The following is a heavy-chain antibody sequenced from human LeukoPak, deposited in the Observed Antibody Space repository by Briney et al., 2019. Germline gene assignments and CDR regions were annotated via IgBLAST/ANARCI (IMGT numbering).Heavy chain of an antibody. D-gene: IGHD5-12*01. V-gene: IGHV4-4*07. J-gene: IGHJ5*02. CDR2: IYTSGST. Sequence: NPSETLSLTCTVSGGSISSYYWSWIRQPAGKGLEWIGRIYTSGSTNYNPSLKSRVTMSVDTSKNQFSLKLSSVTAADTAVYYCARDLRSGYDLSWFDPWGQGTLVTVSS. CDR1: GGSISSYY. CDR3: ARDLRSGYDLSWFDP.